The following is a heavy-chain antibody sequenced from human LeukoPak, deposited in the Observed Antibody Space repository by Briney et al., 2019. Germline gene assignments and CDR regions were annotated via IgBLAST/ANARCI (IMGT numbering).Heavy chain of an antibody. J-gene: IGHJ4*02. Sequence: SVKVSCKASGFTFTSSAVQWVRQARGQRLEWIGWIVVGSGNTNYAQKFQERVTITRDMSTSTAYMELSSLRSEDTAVYYCAADPYYDILTGYFLPDYWGQGTLVTVSS. CDR2: IVVGSGNT. D-gene: IGHD3-9*01. CDR3: AADPYYDILTGYFLPDY. CDR1: GFTFTSSA. V-gene: IGHV1-58*01.